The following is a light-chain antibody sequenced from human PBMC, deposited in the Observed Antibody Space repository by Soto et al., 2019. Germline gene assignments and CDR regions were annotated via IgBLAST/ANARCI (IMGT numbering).Light chain of an antibody. V-gene: IGLV2-8*01. CDR1: SSDVGGYNY. CDR2: EVN. J-gene: IGLJ1*01. Sequence: QSLPSQPPSASGSPGKSFAISCTGTSSDVGGYNYVSWYQQHPGKAPKLMIYEVNKRPSGVPDRFSGSKSGNTASLTVSGLQAEDEPDYYCSSYAGSSNVFGTGTKVTVL. CDR3: SSYAGSSNV.